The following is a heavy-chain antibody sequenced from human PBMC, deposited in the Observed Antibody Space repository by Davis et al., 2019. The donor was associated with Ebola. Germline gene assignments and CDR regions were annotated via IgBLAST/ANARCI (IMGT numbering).Heavy chain of an antibody. J-gene: IGHJ6*02. V-gene: IGHV4-59*12. CDR1: GGSISSYY. Sequence: SETLSLTCTVSGGSISSYYWSWIRQPPGKGLEWIGYIFYSGSINYNPSLKSRATISVDTSKNQFSLKLSSVTAADTAVYYCARGVDYGVLYYYYGMDVWGQGTTVTVSS. CDR2: IFYSGSI. D-gene: IGHD4-17*01. CDR3: ARGVDYGVLYYYYGMDV.